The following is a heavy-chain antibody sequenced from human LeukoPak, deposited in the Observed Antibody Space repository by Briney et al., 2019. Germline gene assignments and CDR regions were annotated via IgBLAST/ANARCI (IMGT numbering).Heavy chain of an antibody. CDR3: ARESVTDRALDC. CDR1: GFTLSRYP. CDR2: ISSNGDST. V-gene: IGHV3-64*01. D-gene: IGHD2-15*01. Sequence: GGSLRLSCAASGFTLSRYPMHWVRQAPGKGLEDVSAISSNGDSTYYANSVKGRFTISRDNSKNTLLLQLGSLRPEDMAVYFCARESVTDRALDCWGQGTLVTVSS. J-gene: IGHJ4*02.